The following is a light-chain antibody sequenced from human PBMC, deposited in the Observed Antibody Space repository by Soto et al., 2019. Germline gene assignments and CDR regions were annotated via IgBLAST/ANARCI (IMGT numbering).Light chain of an antibody. CDR2: DNG. J-gene: IGLJ2*01. Sequence: QSVLTQPPSVSAAPGQKVTISCSGSSSNLGSNYVSWYQQLPGTAPKLLIYDNGKRPSGIPDRFSGSQSGTSATLGITGLQTGDEADYYCGTWDNSLSAVFGGGTKRTVL. CDR3: GTWDNSLSAV. V-gene: IGLV1-51*01. CDR1: SSNLGSNY.